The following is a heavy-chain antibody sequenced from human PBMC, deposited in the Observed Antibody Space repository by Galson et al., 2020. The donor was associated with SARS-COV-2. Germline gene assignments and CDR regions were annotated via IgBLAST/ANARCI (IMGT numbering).Heavy chain of an antibody. CDR3: TSDGGGWLQSYYFDY. CDR2: IRRKDYGGTT. Sequence: SPKLPCPAPGFTHGDYALSWFRPAPGKGPAWVGFIRRKDYGGTTEYAAYVKGRFTIPRDDSKSIAYLQMNSLKAEDTAVYYCTSDGGGWLQSYYFDYWGQGTLVTVSS. J-gene: IGHJ4*02. D-gene: IGHD5-12*01. V-gene: IGHV3-49*03. CDR1: GFTHGDYA.